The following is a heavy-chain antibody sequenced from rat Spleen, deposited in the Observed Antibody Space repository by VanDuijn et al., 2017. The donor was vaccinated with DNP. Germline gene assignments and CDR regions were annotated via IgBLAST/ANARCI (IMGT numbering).Heavy chain of an antibody. CDR2: ISTGGGSP. CDR1: GFTFSNYG. D-gene: IGHD1-11*01. V-gene: IGHV5-25*01. J-gene: IGHJ2*01. Sequence: EVQLVESGGGLVQPGRSMKLSCADSGFTFSNYGMAWVRQAPTKGLEWVASISTGGGSPYYRDSVKGRFTASRDTAKSTLYLQRDSLRSEDTATYYCAKAGGYSPWYFDYWGQGVMVTVSS. CDR3: AKAGGYSPWYFDY.